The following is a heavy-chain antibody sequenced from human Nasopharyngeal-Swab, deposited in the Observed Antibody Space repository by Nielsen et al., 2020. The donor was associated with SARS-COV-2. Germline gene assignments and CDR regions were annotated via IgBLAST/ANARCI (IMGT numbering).Heavy chain of an antibody. J-gene: IGHJ4*02. CDR2: ISWNSGSI. CDR1: GFTFADYA. D-gene: IGHD6-19*01. CDR3: AKDHRTYSSGWFDY. V-gene: IGHV3-9*01. Sequence: GGSLRLSCAASGFTFADYAMHWVRQAPGKGLEWVSGISWNSGSIGYADSVKGRFTISRDNAKNSLYLQMNSLRAEDTALYYCAKDHRTYSSGWFDYWGQGTLVTVSS.